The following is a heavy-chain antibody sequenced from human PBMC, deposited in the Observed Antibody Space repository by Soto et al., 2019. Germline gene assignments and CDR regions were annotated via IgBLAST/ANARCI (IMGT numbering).Heavy chain of an antibody. CDR1: GYSLSSGSY. D-gene: IGHD6-19*01. J-gene: IGHJ4*01. CDR2: IYHGGTT. CDR3: ARVHVMVVAGSTFDY. V-gene: IGHV4-38-2*02. Sequence: PSETLSLTCTVSGYSLSSGSYWAWIRQPPGKGPEWIASIYHGGTTFYNPSLKSRITISVDTSNNQFSLKLTSVTAADTAVSYCARVHVMVVAGSTFDYWGHGTLVTVSS.